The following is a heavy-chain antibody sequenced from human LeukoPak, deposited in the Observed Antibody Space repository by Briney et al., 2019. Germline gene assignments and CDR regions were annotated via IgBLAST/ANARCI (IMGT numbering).Heavy chain of an antibody. V-gene: IGHV3-23*01. CDR3: AKGLGFLPQFDY. D-gene: IGHD1-26*01. J-gene: IGHJ4*02. Sequence: PGGSLRLSCTASGFTFNTEAMTWVRQAPGKGLEWVSTISDSGGTTYYTDSVKGRFTISGDNSKKIVSLQMSSLRAEDTALYYCAKGLGFLPQFDYWGQGSLVAVSS. CDR2: ISDSGGTT. CDR1: GFTFNTEA.